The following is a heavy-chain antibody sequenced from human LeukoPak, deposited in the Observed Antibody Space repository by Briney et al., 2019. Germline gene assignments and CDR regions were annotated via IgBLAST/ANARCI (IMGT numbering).Heavy chain of an antibody. CDR1: GGSISSSSYY. J-gene: IGHJ3*02. D-gene: IGHD3-22*01. CDR3: ARGELTTGNAFDI. CDR2: IYYSGST. V-gene: IGHV4-39*01. Sequence: PSETLSLTCTVSGGSISSSSYYWGWIRQPPGKGLEWIGSIYYSGSTYYNPSLKSRVTISVDTSKNQFSLKLSSVTAADTAVYYCARGELTTGNAFDIWGQGTMVTVSS.